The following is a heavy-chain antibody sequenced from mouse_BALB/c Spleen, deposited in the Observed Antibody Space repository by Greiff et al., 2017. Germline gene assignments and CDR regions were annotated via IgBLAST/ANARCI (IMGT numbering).Heavy chain of an antibody. V-gene: IGHV1-14*01. Sequence: VQLQQSGPELVKPGASVKMSCKASGYTFTSYVMHWVKQKPGQGLEWIGYINPYNDGTKYNEKFKGKATLTSDKSSSTAYMELSSLTSEDSAVYYCARFYYDYDDYYAMDSWGQGTSVTVSS. D-gene: IGHD2-4*01. J-gene: IGHJ4*01. CDR1: GYTFTSYV. CDR2: INPYNDGT. CDR3: ARFYYDYDDYYAMDS.